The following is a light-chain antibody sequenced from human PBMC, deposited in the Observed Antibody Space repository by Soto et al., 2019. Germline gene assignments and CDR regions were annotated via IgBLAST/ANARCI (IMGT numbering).Light chain of an antibody. CDR2: DVS. V-gene: IGLV2-14*01. J-gene: IGLJ1*01. CDR1: SSDIDAYNY. CDR3: GSYTTSSNYV. Sequence: QSGLTQPASVSGSPGQSITISFTGTSSDIDAYNYVSWYQQHPGKAPKLMIYDVSNRPSGISNRFSGSKSGNTASLTISGLQAEDEADYYCGSYTTSSNYVFGTGTKVTVL.